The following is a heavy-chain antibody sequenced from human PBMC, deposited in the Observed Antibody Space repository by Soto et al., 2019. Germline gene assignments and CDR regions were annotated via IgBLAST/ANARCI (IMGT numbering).Heavy chain of an antibody. J-gene: IGHJ6*02. CDR1: GLTFSLYS. Sequence: EVQLVESGGGLVQPGGSLRLSCAASGLTFSLYSMNWVRQAPGKGLEWVAYISSSSVNIHYADSVKGRFTVSRDNAKNSLYLQMNGLRDEDTAVYYCATWSDTDRWNYYYYGMDVWGQGTTVTLSS. D-gene: IGHD2-15*01. V-gene: IGHV3-48*02. CDR3: ATWSDTDRWNYYYYGMDV. CDR2: ISSSSVNI.